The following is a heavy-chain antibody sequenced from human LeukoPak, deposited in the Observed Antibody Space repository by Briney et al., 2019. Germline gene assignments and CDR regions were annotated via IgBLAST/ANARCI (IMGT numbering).Heavy chain of an antibody. CDR2: ISSGSTTI. D-gene: IGHD2-15*01. J-gene: IGHJ4*02. CDR3: ARDNGYCSAGNCYSRGAYYFDH. Sequence: PGGSLRLSCAASGFTFSTYSMNWVRQAPGKGLEWVSYISSGSTTIYYVDSVKGRFTISRDNAKNSLYLQMNSLRDEDTAIYYCARDNGYCSAGNCYSRGAYYFDHWGQGILVTVSS. V-gene: IGHV3-48*02. CDR1: GFTFSTYS.